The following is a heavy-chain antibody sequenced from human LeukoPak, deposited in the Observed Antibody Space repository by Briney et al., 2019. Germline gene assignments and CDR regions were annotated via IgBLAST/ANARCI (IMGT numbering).Heavy chain of an antibody. J-gene: IGHJ4*02. V-gene: IGHV1-2*04. CDR3: AVGVDTAMVMYDY. Sequence: GASVKVSCTASGYTFTGYYMHWVRLAPGQGLEWIGWINPNSGGTNYAQKFQGWVTMTRDTSISTAYMELSRLRSDDTAVYYCAVGVDTAMVMYDYWGQGTLVTVSS. CDR1: GYTFTGYY. CDR2: INPNSGGT. D-gene: IGHD5-18*01.